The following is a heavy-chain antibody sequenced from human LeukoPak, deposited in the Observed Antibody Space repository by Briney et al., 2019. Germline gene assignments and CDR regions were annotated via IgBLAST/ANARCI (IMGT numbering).Heavy chain of an antibody. J-gene: IGHJ3*02. V-gene: IGHV4-34*01. CDR2: INHSGST. Sequence: SETLSLTCAVYGGSFSGYYWSWIRQPPGKGLEWIGEINHSGSTNYNPSLKSRVTISVDTSKNQFSLKLSSVTAADTAVYYCARNDMVHAFDIWGQGTMVTVSS. CDR1: GGSFSGYY. CDR3: ARNDMVHAFDI. D-gene: IGHD3-10*01.